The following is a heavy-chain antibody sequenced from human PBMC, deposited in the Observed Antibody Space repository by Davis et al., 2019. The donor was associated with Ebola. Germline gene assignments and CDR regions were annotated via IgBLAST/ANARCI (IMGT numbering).Heavy chain of an antibody. V-gene: IGHV4-34*01. CDR3: ARAYSSGWNWFDP. D-gene: IGHD6-19*01. Sequence: SETLSLTCAVYSGSFSGYYWSWIRQPPGKGLEWIGEINHSGSTNYNPSLKSRVTISVDTSKNQFSLKLSSVTAADTAVYYCARAYSSGWNWFDPWGRGTLVTVSS. J-gene: IGHJ5*02. CDR2: INHSGST. CDR1: SGSFSGYY.